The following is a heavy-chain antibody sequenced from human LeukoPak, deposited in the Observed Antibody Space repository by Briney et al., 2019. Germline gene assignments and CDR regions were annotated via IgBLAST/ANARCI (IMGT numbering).Heavy chain of an antibody. CDR2: IYLSGHT. Sequence: SETLSLTCTVSGGSISSYYWSWIRQSAGKGLEWIGRIYLSGHTNYKPSLKSRVTMSIDPSKNQFSLRLTSVTAADAAVYYCARDCSGGNCYLGVVDYWGQGTLVTVSS. J-gene: IGHJ4*02. V-gene: IGHV4-4*07. CDR3: ARDCSGGNCYLGVVDY. D-gene: IGHD2-15*01. CDR1: GGSISSYY.